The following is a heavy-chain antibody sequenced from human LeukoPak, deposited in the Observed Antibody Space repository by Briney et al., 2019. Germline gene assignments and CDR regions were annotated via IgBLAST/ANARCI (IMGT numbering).Heavy chain of an antibody. J-gene: IGHJ4*02. V-gene: IGHV3-64*02. CDR3: ARMTLYGSGTVD. D-gene: IGHD3-10*01. Sequence: HAGGSLRLSCAASGSTFNSFAMHWVRQAPGKGLEYVSGISSNGGSTYYAGSVKGRFTISRDNSKNTVNLQMGSLRIEDTAVYHCARMTLYGSGTVDWGQGILVTVSS. CDR1: GSTFNSFA. CDR2: ISSNGGST.